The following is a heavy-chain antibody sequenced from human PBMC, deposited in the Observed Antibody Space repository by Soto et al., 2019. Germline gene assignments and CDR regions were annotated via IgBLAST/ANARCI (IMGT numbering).Heavy chain of an antibody. J-gene: IGHJ6*02. Sequence: PGESLKISCKGSGYSFTGHWISCVRQMPGKGLEWMGMVDPSGSYATYSPSFQGHVTISTDKAIATAYLQWSSLEAPDTAMYYCARHLAQTSGAKYGFDVWGQGTTVTVSS. V-gene: IGHV5-10-1*01. CDR1: GYSFTGHW. CDR2: VDPSGSYA. D-gene: IGHD1-26*01. CDR3: ARHLAQTSGAKYGFDV.